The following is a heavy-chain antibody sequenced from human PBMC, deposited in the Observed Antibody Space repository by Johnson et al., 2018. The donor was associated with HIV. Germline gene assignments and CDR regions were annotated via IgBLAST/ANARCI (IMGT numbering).Heavy chain of an antibody. CDR3: AREGPSERAGFDI. V-gene: IGHV3-11*04. Sequence: VQLVESGGGLVQPGGSLRLSCAASGFTFSNHHMTWVRQAPGKGLEWVSNISSSGSTIYYADSVKGRFTISRDNAKNSLYLQMNSLRAEDTAVYYCAREGPSERAGFDIWGQGTMVTVSS. CDR1: GFTFSNHH. J-gene: IGHJ3*02. CDR2: ISSSGSTI.